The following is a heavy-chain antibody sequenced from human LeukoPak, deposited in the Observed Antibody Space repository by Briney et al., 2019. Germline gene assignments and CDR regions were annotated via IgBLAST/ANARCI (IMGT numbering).Heavy chain of an antibody. Sequence: PSQTLSLTCTVSGGSISSGGYYWSWIRQHPGKGLEWIGYIYYSGSTYYNPSLKSRVTISVDTSKNQFSLKLSSVTAADTAVYYCARERCSSTSCYGMDVWGQGTTVTVSS. D-gene: IGHD2-2*01. CDR1: GGSISSGGYY. V-gene: IGHV4-31*03. J-gene: IGHJ6*02. CDR3: ARERCSSTSCYGMDV. CDR2: IYYSGST.